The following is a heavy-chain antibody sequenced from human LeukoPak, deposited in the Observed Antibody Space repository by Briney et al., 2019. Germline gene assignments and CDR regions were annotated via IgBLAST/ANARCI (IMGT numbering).Heavy chain of an antibody. V-gene: IGHV4-59*01. CDR1: GGSISSYS. J-gene: IGHJ6*03. Sequence: SETLSLTCTVSGGSISSYSWSWIRQPPGKGLEWIGYTHYSGSSNYNPSLKSRVTISVDTSKNQFSLKVSSVTAADTAVYYCARCGRNNRGYYYMEDWGKGTTVTVSS. D-gene: IGHD2/OR15-2a*01. CDR2: THYSGSS. CDR3: ARCGRNNRGYYYMED.